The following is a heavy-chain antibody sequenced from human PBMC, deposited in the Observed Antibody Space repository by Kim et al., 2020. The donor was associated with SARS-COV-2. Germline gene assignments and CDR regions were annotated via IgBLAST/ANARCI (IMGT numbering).Heavy chain of an antibody. V-gene: IGHV4-61*02. CDR3: AGTEAIVGATTKGLSYCYYGMDV. CDR1: GGSISSGCYY. CDR2: IYTSGRT. Sequence: SETLSLTCTVSGGSISSGCYYWSWIRQPAGLGLVWIGSIYTSGRTNYNPFLKSRVTISVDTSKNQFFLMLSSVTAAATAVYYCAGTEAIVGATTKGLSYCYYGMDVWGQGTTVTVSS. D-gene: IGHD1-26*01. J-gene: IGHJ6*02.